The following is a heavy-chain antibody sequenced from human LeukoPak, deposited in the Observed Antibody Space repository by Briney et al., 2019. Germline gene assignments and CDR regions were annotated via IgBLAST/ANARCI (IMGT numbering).Heavy chain of an antibody. D-gene: IGHD3-10*01. CDR1: GFTVSSNY. CDR3: VRTHGSGSYYHYYMDV. CDR2: IYSGGST. V-gene: IGHV3-66*01. Sequence: PGGSLRLSCAASGFTVSSNYMSWVRQAPGRGLEWVSVIYSGGSTYYADSVKGRFTISRDNAKNSLYLQMNSLRAEDTAVYYCVRTHGSGSYYHYYMDVWGKGTTITISS. J-gene: IGHJ6*03.